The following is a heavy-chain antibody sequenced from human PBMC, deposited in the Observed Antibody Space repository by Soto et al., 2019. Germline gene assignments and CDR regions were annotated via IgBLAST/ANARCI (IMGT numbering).Heavy chain of an antibody. V-gene: IGHV4-34*01. D-gene: IGHD1-26*01. Sequence: SDTLSLTCAVYGGSFRGYYWSWIRQPPGKGLEWIGEINHSGSTNYYPSLKSRVTISVDTSKNQFSLKLSSVTAADTAVYYCARDRRVGYMDVWGKGTTVT. J-gene: IGHJ6*03. CDR1: GGSFRGYY. CDR2: INHSGST. CDR3: ARDRRVGYMDV.